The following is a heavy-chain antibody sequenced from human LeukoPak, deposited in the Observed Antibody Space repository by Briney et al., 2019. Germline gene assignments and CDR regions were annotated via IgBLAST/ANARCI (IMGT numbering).Heavy chain of an antibody. J-gene: IGHJ6*02. D-gene: IGHD4-17*01. Sequence: GGSLRLSCAASGFRFSDYWMSWVRQVPGKGLEWVANIKQNGGEIYYVDSVKGRFTISRDNAKNTLYLQMNSLRPEDTAVYYCAREIAVTLADYGFDVWGQGTTVTVSS. CDR3: AREIAVTLADYGFDV. CDR2: IKQNGGEI. V-gene: IGHV3-7*01. CDR1: GFRFSDYW.